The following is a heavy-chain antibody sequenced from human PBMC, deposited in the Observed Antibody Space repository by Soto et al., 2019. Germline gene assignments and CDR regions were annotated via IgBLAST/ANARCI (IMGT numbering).Heavy chain of an antibody. CDR2: IIPIFGTA. CDR1: GGTFNSYA. Sequence: GISVKPSCKASGGTFNSYAISSVRQAPGQGLEWMGGIIPIFGTANYAQKFQGRVTITADESTSTAYMELSSLRSEDTAVYYCAILTREDSGYSYGFLNYGMDVWGQGTTVTVSS. CDR3: AILTREDSGYSYGFLNYGMDV. D-gene: IGHD5-18*01. V-gene: IGHV1-69*13. J-gene: IGHJ6*02.